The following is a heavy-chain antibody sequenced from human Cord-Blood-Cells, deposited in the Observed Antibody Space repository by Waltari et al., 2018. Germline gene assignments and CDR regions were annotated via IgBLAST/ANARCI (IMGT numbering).Heavy chain of an antibody. J-gene: IGHJ4*02. CDR1: GLPFSGSA. CDR3: TRPHSSGFDY. CDR2: IRSKANSYAT. V-gene: IGHV3-73*02. D-gene: IGHD6-19*01. Sequence: EVQLVESGGGLVPPGGSLKLSCAASGLPFSGSALNWVRQDSGKGLGWVGRIRSKANSYATAYAASVKGRFTISRDDSKNTAYLQMNSLKTEDTAVYYCTRPHSSGFDYWGQGTLVTVSS.